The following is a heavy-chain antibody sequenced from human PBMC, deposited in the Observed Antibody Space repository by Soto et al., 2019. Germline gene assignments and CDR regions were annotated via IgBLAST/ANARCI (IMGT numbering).Heavy chain of an antibody. CDR1: GGSISSGDYY. CDR2: IYYSGST. V-gene: IGHV4-30-4*01. Sequence: SETLSLTCTVSGGSISSGDYYWSWIRQPPGKGLEWIGYIYYSGSTYYNPSPKSRVTISVDTSKNQFSLKLSSVTAADTAVYYCARVGMTTVTIPHPKLLDYWGQGTLVTVSS. CDR3: ARVGMTTVTIPHPKLLDY. J-gene: IGHJ4*02. D-gene: IGHD4-17*01.